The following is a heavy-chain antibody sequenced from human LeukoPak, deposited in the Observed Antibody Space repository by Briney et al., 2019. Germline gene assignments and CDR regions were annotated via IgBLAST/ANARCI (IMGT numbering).Heavy chain of an antibody. Sequence: GGSLRLSCAGSGFIFNNYAMHWVRQPPGKGLEWVSSASGSGGSTYYADSVKGRFTISRDNSKNTLYLQMNSLRAEDTAVYYCAKDLGSVVTPPSLDYWGQGTLVTVSS. D-gene: IGHD4-23*01. CDR2: ASGSGGST. CDR3: AKDLGSVVTPPSLDY. J-gene: IGHJ4*02. V-gene: IGHV3-23*01. CDR1: GFIFNNYA.